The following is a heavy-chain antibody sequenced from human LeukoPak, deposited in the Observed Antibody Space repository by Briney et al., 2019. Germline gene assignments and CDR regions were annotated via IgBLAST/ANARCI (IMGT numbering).Heavy chain of an antibody. V-gene: IGHV1-18*01. CDR3: ARDDPYTIFGVVNNY. CDR2: ISAYNGNT. CDR1: GYTFTSYG. Sequence: ASVKVSCKASGYTFTSYGISWVRQAPGQGLEWMGWISAYNGNTNYAQKLQGRVTMTTDTSTSTAYMELRSLRSDDTAVYYCARDDPYTIFGVVNNYWGQGTLVTVSS. J-gene: IGHJ4*02. D-gene: IGHD3-3*01.